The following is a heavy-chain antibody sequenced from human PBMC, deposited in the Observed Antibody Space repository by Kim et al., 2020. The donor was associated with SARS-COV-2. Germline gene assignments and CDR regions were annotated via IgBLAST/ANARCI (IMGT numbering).Heavy chain of an antibody. V-gene: IGHV3-13*01. CDR3: ARGSDSSSWWGYYGMDV. Sequence: VKGRFTISRENAKNSLYLQMNSLRAGDTAVYYCARGSDSSSWWGYYGMDVWGQGTTVTVSS. J-gene: IGHJ6*02. D-gene: IGHD6-13*01.